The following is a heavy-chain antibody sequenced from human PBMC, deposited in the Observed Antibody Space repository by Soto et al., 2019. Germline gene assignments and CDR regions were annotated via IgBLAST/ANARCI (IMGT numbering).Heavy chain of an antibody. Sequence: PSETLSLTCTVSGGSISSYYWSWIRQPPGKGLEWIGYIYYSGSTNYNPSLKSRVTISVDTSKNQFSLKLSSVTAADTAVYYCARDNPGPSRERAFDIWGQGTMVTVSS. D-gene: IGHD1-26*01. CDR2: IYYSGST. V-gene: IGHV4-59*01. J-gene: IGHJ3*02. CDR3: ARDNPGPSRERAFDI. CDR1: GGSISSYY.